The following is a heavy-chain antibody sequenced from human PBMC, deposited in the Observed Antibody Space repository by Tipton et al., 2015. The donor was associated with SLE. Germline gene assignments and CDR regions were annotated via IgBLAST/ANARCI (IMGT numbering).Heavy chain of an antibody. J-gene: IGHJ6*03. V-gene: IGHV4-59*01. CDR1: GGSINNYY. CDR3: ARGPTKSYYFYYYMDV. Sequence: TLSLTCTVSGGSINNYYWSWIRQPPGKGLEWIGYIYYSGSTNYNPSLKSRVTISVDTSKNQFSLKLSSVTAADTAVYYCARGPTKSYYFYYYMDVWGKGTTVTVSS. CDR2: IYYSGST. D-gene: IGHD1-26*01.